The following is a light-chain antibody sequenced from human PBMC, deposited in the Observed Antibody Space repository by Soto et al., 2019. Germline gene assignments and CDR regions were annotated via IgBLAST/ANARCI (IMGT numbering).Light chain of an antibody. CDR1: QSINSW. Sequence: DIQMTQSPSTLSASVGDRVTITCRASQSINSWLAWYQQKPGKAPKLLIYKASTLESGVPSRFSGSGSGTEFTLTISSLQPDDFATYYCQHYNSYSGAFGQGTQVEIK. CDR3: QHYNSYSGA. J-gene: IGKJ1*01. CDR2: KAS. V-gene: IGKV1-5*03.